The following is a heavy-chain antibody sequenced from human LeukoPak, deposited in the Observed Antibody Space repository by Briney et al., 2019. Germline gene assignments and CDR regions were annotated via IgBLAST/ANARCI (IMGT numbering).Heavy chain of an antibody. CDR2: INPSGGST. V-gene: IGHV1-46*01. D-gene: IGHD3-10*01. J-gene: IGHJ4*02. CDR1: GYTLTNYA. CDR3: ALWFGDAFDY. Sequence: ASVKVSCKASGYTLTNYALNWVRQAPGQGLEWMGIINPSGGSTSYAQKFQGRVTMTRDTSTSTVYMELSSLRSEDTAVYYCALWFGDAFDYWGQGTLVTVSS.